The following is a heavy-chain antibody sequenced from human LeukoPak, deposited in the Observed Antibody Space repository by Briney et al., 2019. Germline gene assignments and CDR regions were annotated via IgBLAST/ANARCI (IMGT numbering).Heavy chain of an antibody. CDR1: GYTFTSYD. CDR3: ATGTGDYAFDDY. Sequence: GAPVKASCKASGYTFTSYDINWVRQATGHGLEWMGWMNPNSGNTVYAQKLQGRGTMTRNTSISTAYMELSSLLSKATAVYHCATGTGDYAFDDYWGQGTLVTVSS. CDR2: MNPNSGNT. V-gene: IGHV1-8*01. D-gene: IGHD4-17*01. J-gene: IGHJ4*02.